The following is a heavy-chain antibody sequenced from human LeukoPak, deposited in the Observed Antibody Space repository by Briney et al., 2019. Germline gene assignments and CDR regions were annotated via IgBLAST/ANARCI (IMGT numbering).Heavy chain of an antibody. CDR1: GFTFSSYS. V-gene: IGHV3-21*01. CDR2: ISSSSSYI. Sequence: PGGSLRLSCAASGFTFSSYSMNWVRQAPGKGLEWVSSISSSSSYIHYADSVKGRFTISRDNAKNSLYLQMNSLRAADTAVYYCARGGDYVWGSYCNYWGQGTLVTVSS. CDR3: ARGGDYVWGSYCNY. D-gene: IGHD3-16*01. J-gene: IGHJ4*02.